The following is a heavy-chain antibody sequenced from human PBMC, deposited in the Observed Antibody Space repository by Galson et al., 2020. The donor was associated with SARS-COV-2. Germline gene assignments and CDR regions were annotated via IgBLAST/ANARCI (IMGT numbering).Heavy chain of an antibody. CDR1: GFTFSAYS. Sequence: GESLKISCAASGFTFSAYSMTWVRQAPGKGLEWVANIKQDGGEKDYVDSVKGRFTISRDNAKNSLYLQMNSLRAEDTAVYYCARDLFERGGRFGDALDFWGQGTMVSVSS. V-gene: IGHV3-7*03. CDR2: IKQDGGEK. CDR3: ARDLFERGGRFGDALDF. J-gene: IGHJ3*01. D-gene: IGHD3-10*01.